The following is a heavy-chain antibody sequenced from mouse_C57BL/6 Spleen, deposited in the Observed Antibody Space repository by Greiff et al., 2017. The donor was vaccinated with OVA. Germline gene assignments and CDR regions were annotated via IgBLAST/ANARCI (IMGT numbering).Heavy chain of an antibody. D-gene: IGHD1-1*01. CDR2: IYPGSGST. V-gene: IGHV1-55*01. Sequence: QVHVKQPGAELVKPGASVKMSCKASGYTFTSYWITWVKQRPGQGLEWIGDIYPGSGSTNYNEKFKSKATLTVDTSSSTAYMQLSSLTSEDSAVYYCARVVYYSGAMDYWGQGTSVTVSS. CDR1: GYTFTSYW. CDR3: ARVVYYSGAMDY. J-gene: IGHJ4*01.